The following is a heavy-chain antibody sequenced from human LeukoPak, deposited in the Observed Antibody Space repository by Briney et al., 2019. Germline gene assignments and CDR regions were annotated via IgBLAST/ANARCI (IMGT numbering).Heavy chain of an antibody. V-gene: IGHV3-21*01. J-gene: IGHJ6*03. Sequence: PGGSLRLSCAASGFTFSSYSMNWVRQAPGKGLEWVSSISSSSSYIYYADSVKGRFTISRDNAKNSLYLQVNSLRAEDTAVYYCARDGEDIVVVVAAHYYYYMDVWGKGTTVTVSS. CDR2: ISSSSSYI. CDR3: ARDGEDIVVVVAAHYYYYMDV. D-gene: IGHD2-15*01. CDR1: GFTFSSYS.